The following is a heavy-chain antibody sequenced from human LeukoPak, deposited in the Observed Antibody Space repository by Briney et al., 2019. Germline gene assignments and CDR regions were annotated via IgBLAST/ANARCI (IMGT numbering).Heavy chain of an antibody. V-gene: IGHV3-53*01. J-gene: IGHJ4*02. Sequence: PGGSLRLSCAASGFTVSSNYMSWVCQAPGKGLEWVSVIYSGGSTYYADSVKGRFTISRDNSKNTLYLQMNSLRAEDTAVYYCASIVVVPAAIGSDYWGQGTLVTVSS. CDR1: GFTVSSNY. CDR3: ASIVVVPAAIGSDY. D-gene: IGHD2-2*01. CDR2: IYSGGST.